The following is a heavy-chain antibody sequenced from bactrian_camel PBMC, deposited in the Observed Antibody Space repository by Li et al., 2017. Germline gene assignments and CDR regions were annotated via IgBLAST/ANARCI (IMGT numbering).Heavy chain of an antibody. D-gene: IGHD7*01. J-gene: IGHJ4*01. V-gene: IGHV3S53*01. CDR2: MDSLGRT. Sequence: HVQLVESGGGSVQPGQSLRLTCTFSETRYCVGWFRQPPGKDREGVAVMDSLGRTDYAGSVASRFTVSKDNAKNILYLQTHDLKPEDTAIYYCAAKRTNWCGRLLGPDEYDHWGQGTQVTVS. CDR3: AAKRTNWCGRLLGPDEYDH. CDR1: ETRYC.